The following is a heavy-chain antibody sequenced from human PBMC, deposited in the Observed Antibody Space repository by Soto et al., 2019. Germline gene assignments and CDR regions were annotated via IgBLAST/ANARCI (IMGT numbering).Heavy chain of an antibody. D-gene: IGHD2-2*01. CDR2: ISGSGGST. CDR1: GFTFSSYA. V-gene: IGHV3-23*01. J-gene: IGHJ4*02. CDR3: ASDIVVVPAAIRGGQRDY. Sequence: PGGSLRLSCAASGFTFSSYAMSWVRQAPGKGLEWVSAISGSGGSTYYADSVKGRFTISRDNSKNTLYLQMNSLRAEDTAVYYCASDIVVVPAAIRGGQRDYWGQGTLVTVSS.